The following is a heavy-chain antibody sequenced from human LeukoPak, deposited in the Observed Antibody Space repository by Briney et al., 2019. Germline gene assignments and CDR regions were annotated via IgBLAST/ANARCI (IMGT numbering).Heavy chain of an antibody. V-gene: IGHV3-23*01. CDR3: AKAISGSNAVADY. J-gene: IGHJ4*02. D-gene: IGHD1-26*01. CDR1: GFTFSSYA. Sequence: PGESLRLSCAASGFTFSSYAMTWVRQAPGKGLEWVSSISGRGDNTYYADSVKGRFTTSRDNSKNTLYLQMNSLRAEDTAVYYCAKAISGSNAVADYWGQGTLVTVSS. CDR2: ISGRGDNT.